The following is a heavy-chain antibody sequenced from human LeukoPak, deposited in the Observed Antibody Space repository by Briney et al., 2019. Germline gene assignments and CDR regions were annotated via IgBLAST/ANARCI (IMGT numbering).Heavy chain of an antibody. J-gene: IGHJ4*02. CDR2: ISWNSGSI. CDR3: AKDTQPLKYSGSYFRGYYFDY. CDR1: GFTFDDYA. V-gene: IGHV3-9*01. D-gene: IGHD1-26*01. Sequence: GGSLRLSCAASGFTFDDYAMHWVRQAPGKGLEWVSGISWNSGSIGYADSVKGRFTISRDNAKNSLYLQMNSLRAEDTALYYCAKDTQPLKYSGSYFRGYYFDYWGQGTLVTVSS.